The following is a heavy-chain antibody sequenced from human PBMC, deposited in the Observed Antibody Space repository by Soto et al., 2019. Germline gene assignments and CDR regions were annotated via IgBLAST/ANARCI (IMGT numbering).Heavy chain of an antibody. J-gene: IGHJ3*02. V-gene: IGHV1-69*13. CDR1: GVTFSSYA. D-gene: IGHD1-1*01. CDR3: AGTTGPDDAFDI. Sequence: SVKVSCKASGVTFSSYAISWVRQAPGQGLEWMGGIIPIFGTANYAQKFQGRVTITADESTSTAYMELSSLRSEDTAVYYCAGTTGPDDAFDIWGQGTMVTVSS. CDR2: IIPIFGTA.